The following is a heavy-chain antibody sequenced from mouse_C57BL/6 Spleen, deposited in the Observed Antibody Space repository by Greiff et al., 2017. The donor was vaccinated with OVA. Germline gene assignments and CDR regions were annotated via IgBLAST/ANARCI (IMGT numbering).Heavy chain of an antibody. CDR2: IDPETGGT. V-gene: IGHV1-15*01. J-gene: IGHJ3*01. Sequence: VQLQQSGAELVRPGASVTLSCKASGYTFTDYEMHWVKQTPVHGLEWIGAIDPETGGTAYNQKFKGKAILTADKSSSTAYMELRSLTSEDSAVYYCARSSSPGRYFAYWGKGTLVTVSA. D-gene: IGHD4-1*01. CDR1: GYTFTDYE. CDR3: ARSSSPGRYFAY.